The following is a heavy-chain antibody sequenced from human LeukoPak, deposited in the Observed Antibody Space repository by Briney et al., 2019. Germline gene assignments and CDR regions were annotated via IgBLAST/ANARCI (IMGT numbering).Heavy chain of an antibody. V-gene: IGHV4-39*07. CDR2: IYYSGRT. CDR1: SNFW. Sequence: SNFWMSWVRQAPGKGPEWIGSIYYSGRTYYHPSLKSRVTISVDTSKNQFSLKLSSVTAADTAVYYCAREAGDLYYYYYMDVWGKGTTVTVSS. CDR3: AREAGDLYYYYYMDV. J-gene: IGHJ6*03. D-gene: IGHD2-21*01.